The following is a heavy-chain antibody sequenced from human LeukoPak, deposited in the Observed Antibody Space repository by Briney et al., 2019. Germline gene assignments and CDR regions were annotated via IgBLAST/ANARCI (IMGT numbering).Heavy chain of an antibody. V-gene: IGHV3-11*01. CDR3: ARRRDFIDY. CDR2: SSSSGTNI. J-gene: IGHJ4*02. CDR1: GFTLSDYY. D-gene: IGHD3/OR15-3a*01. Sequence: GGSLRLSCAASGFTLSDYYMSWIRQAPGKGLEWVSYSSSSGTNIYYADSVKGRFAISRDNAKNSLYLQMNSLRAEDTAVYYCARRRDFIDYWGQGTLVTVSS.